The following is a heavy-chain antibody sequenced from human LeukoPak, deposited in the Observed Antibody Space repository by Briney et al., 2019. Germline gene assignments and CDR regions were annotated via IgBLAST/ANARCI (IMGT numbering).Heavy chain of an antibody. D-gene: IGHD1-14*01. CDR1: GGSISSYY. V-gene: IGHV4-59*01. CDR3: ARDGLGITGWFDP. J-gene: IGHJ5*02. CDR2: IYYSGST. Sequence: PSETLSLTCTVSGGSISSYYWSWIRQPPGKGLEWIGYIYYSGSTNYNPSLKSRVTISVDTSKNQFSLKLSSVTAADTAVYYCARDGLGITGWFDPWGQGTLVTASS.